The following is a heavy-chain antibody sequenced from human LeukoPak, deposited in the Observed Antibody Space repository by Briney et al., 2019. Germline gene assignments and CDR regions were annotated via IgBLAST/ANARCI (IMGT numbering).Heavy chain of an antibody. CDR1: GFTFSSYS. J-gene: IGHJ4*02. Sequence: PGGSLRLSCAASGFTFSSYSMNWVRQAPGKGLEWVSSISSSSSYIYYADSVKGRFTISRDNAKNSLYLQMNSLRAEDTAVYYCARVAGVATVPIDYWGQGTLVTVSS. V-gene: IGHV3-21*01. D-gene: IGHD5-12*01. CDR3: ARVAGVATVPIDY. CDR2: ISSSSSYI.